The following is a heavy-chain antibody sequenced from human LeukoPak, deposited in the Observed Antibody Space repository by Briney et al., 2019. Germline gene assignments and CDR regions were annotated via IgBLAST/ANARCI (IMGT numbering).Heavy chain of an antibody. CDR2: IDHIGTT. V-gene: IGHV4-34*01. J-gene: IGHJ6*03. CDR3: ASRDAPPGYYYMDV. Sequence: SETLSLTCVVHRGSFSGSYWSWIRQSPGKGLEWIGEIDHIGTTNYNPSLKSRVAISVDTSKNQFSLKLSSVTAADTAVYYCASRDAPPGYYYMDVWGIGTTVTVSS. D-gene: IGHD2-2*01. CDR1: RGSFSGSY.